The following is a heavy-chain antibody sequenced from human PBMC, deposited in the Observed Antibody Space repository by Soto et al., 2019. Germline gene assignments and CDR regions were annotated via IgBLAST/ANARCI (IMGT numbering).Heavy chain of an antibody. V-gene: IGHV3-11*01. CDR3: AVRYSRTTLDDAFDI. J-gene: IGHJ3*02. Sequence: QVQLVESGGGLVKPGGSLRLSCAASGFTFSDYYMSWIRQPPGKGLEWVSYISSSGSTIYYADSVKGRFTISRDNAKNSLYLQMNSLRAEDTAVYYCAVRYSRTTLDDAFDIWGQGTMVTVSS. D-gene: IGHD6-13*01. CDR1: GFTFSDYY. CDR2: ISSSGSTI.